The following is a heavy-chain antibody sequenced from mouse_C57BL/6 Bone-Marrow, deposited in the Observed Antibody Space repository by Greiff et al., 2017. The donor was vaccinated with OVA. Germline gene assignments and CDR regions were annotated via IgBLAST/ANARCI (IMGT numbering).Heavy chain of an antibody. CDR1: GYAFSSSW. CDR2: IYPGDGDT. CDR3: ARGLPYFDY. D-gene: IGHD2-2*01. Sequence: VKLMESGPELVKPGASVKISCKASGYAFSSSWMNWVKQRPGKGLEWIGRIYPGDGDTNYNGKFKGKATLTADKSSSTAYMQLSSLTSEDSAVYFCARGLPYFDYWGQGTTLTVSS. J-gene: IGHJ2*01. V-gene: IGHV1-82*01.